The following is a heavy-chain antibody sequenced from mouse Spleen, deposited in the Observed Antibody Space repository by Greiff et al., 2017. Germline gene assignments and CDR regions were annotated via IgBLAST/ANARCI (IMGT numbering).Heavy chain of an antibody. CDR1: GFNIKDYY. Sequence: DVKLQESGAELVKPGASVKLSCTASGFNIKDYYMHWVKQRTEQGLEWIGRIDPEDGETKYAPKFQGKATITADTSSNTAYLQLSSLTSEDTAVYYCARREITDQFAYWGQGTLVTVSA. D-gene: IGHD2-4*01. CDR2: IDPEDGET. J-gene: IGHJ3*01. CDR3: ARREITDQFAY. V-gene: IGHV14-2*01.